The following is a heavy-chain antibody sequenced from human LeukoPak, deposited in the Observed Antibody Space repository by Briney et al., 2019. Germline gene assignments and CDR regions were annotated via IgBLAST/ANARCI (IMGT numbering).Heavy chain of an antibody. D-gene: IGHD6-13*01. Sequence: SETLSLTCTVSGGSISSSSYYWSWIRQPPGKGLEWIGEINHSGSTNYNPSLKSRVTISVDTSKNRFSLKLSSVTAADTAVYYCARDAPHSSSWFFDYWGQGTLVTVSS. V-gene: IGHV4-39*07. CDR1: GGSISSSSYY. J-gene: IGHJ4*02. CDR3: ARDAPHSSSWFFDY. CDR2: INHSGST.